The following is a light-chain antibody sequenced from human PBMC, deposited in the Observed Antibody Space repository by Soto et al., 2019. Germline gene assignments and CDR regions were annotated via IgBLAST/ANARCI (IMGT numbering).Light chain of an antibody. CDR3: CSFTSSNTHV. Sequence: QSALTQPASVCGSPGQWITISCTVASSVFGTYNLVSWYQHHPGKVPKLIIYERSKRPSGVSDRFSGYKSGNTASLTISGLQAEDEADYYCCSFTSSNTHVFGAGTKVTVL. V-gene: IGLV2-23*01. J-gene: IGLJ1*01. CDR2: ERS. CDR1: SSVFGTYNL.